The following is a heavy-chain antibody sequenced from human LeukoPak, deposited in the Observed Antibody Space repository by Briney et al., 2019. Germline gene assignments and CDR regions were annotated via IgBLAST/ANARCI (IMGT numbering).Heavy chain of an antibody. J-gene: IGHJ4*02. CDR2: INPNSGDI. D-gene: IGHD6-13*01. CDR3: ARDAIAAAGAGA. CDR1: GYTFTDYS. Sequence: GASVKVSCKASGYTFTDYSMHWVRQAPGQGLEWMGWINPNSGDIDYAQKFQGRVTMTRDTSISTAYLEVSRLTSDDTAVYFCARDAIAAAGAGAWGQGTLVTVSS. V-gene: IGHV1-2*02.